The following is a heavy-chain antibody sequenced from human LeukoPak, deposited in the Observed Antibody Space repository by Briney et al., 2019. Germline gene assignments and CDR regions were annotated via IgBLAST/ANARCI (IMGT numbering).Heavy chain of an antibody. J-gene: IGHJ4*02. CDR3: GGHCNAPTAYFDS. CDR2: IYSGGMT. CDR1: GGSITSGDCY. Sequence: SETLPLTCTVTGGSITSGDCYWSWIRQPPGKGLEWIASIYSGGMTFYNPSLKSRLPISADTSRNHFSLRLTPVTAADTPLDFCGGHCNAPTAYFDSWGQGSLVSVSS. V-gene: IGHV4-39*01.